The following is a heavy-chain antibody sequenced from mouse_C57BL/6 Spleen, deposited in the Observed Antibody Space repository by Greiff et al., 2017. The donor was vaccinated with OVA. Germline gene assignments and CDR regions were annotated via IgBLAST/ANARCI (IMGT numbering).Heavy chain of an antibody. J-gene: IGHJ3*01. V-gene: IGHV2-2*01. CDR1: GFSLTSYG. Sequence: QVQLQQPGPGLVQPSQSLSITCTVSGFSLTSYGVHWVRQSPGKGLEWLGVIWSGGSTDYNAAFISRLSISKDNSKSQVFFKMNSLQADDTAIYYCASYYYEGVFAYWGQGTLVTVSA. D-gene: IGHD1-1*01. CDR3: ASYYYEGVFAY. CDR2: IWSGGST.